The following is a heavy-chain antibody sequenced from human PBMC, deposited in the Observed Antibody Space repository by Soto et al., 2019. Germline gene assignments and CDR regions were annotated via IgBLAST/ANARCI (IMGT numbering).Heavy chain of an antibody. D-gene: IGHD3-3*01. Sequence: GGSLRLSCAASGFTVSSNYMSWVRQAPGKGLEWVSVIYSGGSTYYADSVKGRFTISRDNSKNTLYRQMNSLRAEETAVYYCAREGDRTIFGVPSYYMDVWGKGTTVTVSS. CDR1: GFTVSSNY. CDR2: IYSGGST. CDR3: AREGDRTIFGVPSYYMDV. V-gene: IGHV3-66*01. J-gene: IGHJ6*03.